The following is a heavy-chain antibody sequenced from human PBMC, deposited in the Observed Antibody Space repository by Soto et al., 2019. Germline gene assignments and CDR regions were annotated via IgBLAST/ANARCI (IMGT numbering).Heavy chain of an antibody. J-gene: IGHJ5*02. CDR1: GFTFSSYA. D-gene: IGHD4-4*01. CDR2: ISYDGSNK. Sequence: GGSLRLSCAASGFTFSSYAMHWVRQAPGKGLEWVAVISYDGSNKYYADSVKGRFTISRDNSKNTLYLQMNSLRAEDTAVYYCARDDYSNLSENWFDPWGQGTLVTVSS. CDR3: ARDDYSNLSENWFDP. V-gene: IGHV3-30-3*01.